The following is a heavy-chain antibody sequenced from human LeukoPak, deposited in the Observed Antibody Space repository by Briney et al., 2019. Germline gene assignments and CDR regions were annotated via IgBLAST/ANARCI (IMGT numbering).Heavy chain of an antibody. J-gene: IGHJ4*01. D-gene: IGHD3-3*01. Sequence: PGGSLRLSCAGSGFTFSKYDMHWVRQATGRGLEWVSDITSGGDTHYQGSVKGRFTISRDNAKNSFYLEMNSLRVGDTAVYYCVRGAPLAALVLDVGGRGTLVPV. V-gene: IGHV3-13*04. CDR3: VRGAPLAALVLDV. CDR1: GFTFSKYD. CDR2: ITSGGDT.